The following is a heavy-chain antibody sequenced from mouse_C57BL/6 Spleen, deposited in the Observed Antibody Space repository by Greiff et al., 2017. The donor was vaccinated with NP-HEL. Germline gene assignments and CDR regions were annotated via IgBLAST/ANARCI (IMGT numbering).Heavy chain of an antibody. CDR3: PVLLRREDYFGD. CDR2: IFPGSGST. D-gene: IGHD2-4*01. J-gene: IGHJ2*01. V-gene: IGHV1-9*01. Sequence: QVQLKESGAELMKPGASVKLSCKATGYTFTGYWIEWVKQRPGHGLEWIGEIFPGSGSTNYNEKFKGKATFTADTSSNTAYMQLSSLTTEDSAVCYCPVLLRREDYFGDRGKGTTLTVAS. CDR1: GYTFTGYW.